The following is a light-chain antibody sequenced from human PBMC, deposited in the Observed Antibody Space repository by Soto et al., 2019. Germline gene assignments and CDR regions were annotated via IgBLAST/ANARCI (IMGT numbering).Light chain of an antibody. CDR3: SSYTSSITRVI. CDR1: SSDDGGYNY. J-gene: IGLJ2*01. V-gene: IGLV2-14*01. Sequence: QSALTQPASVSGSPRQSITISCTGTSSDDGGYNYVSWYQQHPGKAPQLMIYDVSNRPSGVSNRFSGSKSGNTASLAISGLQAEDEADYYCSSYTSSITRVIFGGGTKVTVL. CDR2: DVS.